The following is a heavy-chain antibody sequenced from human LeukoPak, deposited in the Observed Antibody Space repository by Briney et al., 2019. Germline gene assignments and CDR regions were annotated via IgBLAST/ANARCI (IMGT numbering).Heavy chain of an antibody. Sequence: GGSLRLPCAASGFTFSSYSMNWVRQAPGKGLEWVSSISSSSSYIYYADSVKGRFTISRDNAKNSLYLQMNSLRAEDTAVYYCARVGAMVRGVIGYYYYGMDVWGQGTTVTVSS. V-gene: IGHV3-21*01. J-gene: IGHJ6*02. D-gene: IGHD3-10*01. CDR2: ISSSSSYI. CDR1: GFTFSSYS. CDR3: ARVGAMVRGVIGYYYYGMDV.